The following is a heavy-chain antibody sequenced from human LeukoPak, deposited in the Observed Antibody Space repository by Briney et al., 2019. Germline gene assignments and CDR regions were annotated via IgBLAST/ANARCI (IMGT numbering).Heavy chain of an antibody. V-gene: IGHV3-48*01. CDR3: ARDGAVDYDFWSGYTYYFDY. CDR2: ISSSSSTI. D-gene: IGHD3-3*01. CDR1: GFTFSGYS. Sequence: GGSLRLSCAASGFTFSGYSMNWVRQAPGKGLEWVSYISSSSSTIYYADSVKGRFTISRDNAKNSLYLQMNSLRAEDTAVYYCARDGAVDYDFWSGYTYYFDYWGQGTLVTVSS. J-gene: IGHJ4*02.